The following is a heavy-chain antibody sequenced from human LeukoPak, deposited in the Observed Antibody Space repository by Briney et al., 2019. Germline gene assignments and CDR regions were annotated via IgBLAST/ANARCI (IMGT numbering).Heavy chain of an antibody. J-gene: IGHJ5*02. V-gene: IGHV4-31*03. CDR1: GGSISSCGYY. CDR2: IYYSGST. CDR3: ARSWIQPNWFDP. D-gene: IGHD5-18*01. Sequence: SETLSLTCTVSGGSISSCGYYWSWIRQHPGKGLKWIGYIYYSGSTYYNPSLKSRVTISVDTSKNQFSLKLSSVTAADTAVYYRARSWIQPNWFDPWGQGTLVTVSS.